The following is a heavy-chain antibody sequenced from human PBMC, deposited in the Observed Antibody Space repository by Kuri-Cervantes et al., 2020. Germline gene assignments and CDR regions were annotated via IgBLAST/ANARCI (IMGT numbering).Heavy chain of an antibody. V-gene: IGHV3-11*01. D-gene: IGHD3-10*01. CDR3: ARDVPLSGSGSYEDYYGMDV. CDR1: GFTSSDYY. CDR2: ISSSGSTI. Sequence: LSLTCAASGFTSSDYYMSWIRQAPGKGLEWVSYISSSGSTIYYADSVKGRFTISRDNAKNSLYLQMNSLRAEDTAVYYCARDVPLSGSGSYEDYYGMDVWGQGTTVTVSS. J-gene: IGHJ6*02.